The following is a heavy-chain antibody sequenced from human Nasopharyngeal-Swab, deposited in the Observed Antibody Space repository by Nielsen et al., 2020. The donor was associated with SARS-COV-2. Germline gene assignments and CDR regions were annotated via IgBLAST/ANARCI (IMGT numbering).Heavy chain of an antibody. V-gene: IGHV3-7*01. Sequence: GGSLRLSRAASGFTFSAFWMSWVRQAPGRGLEWVANIKEDGNEQYYADSVKGRFTISRDNGKNSLFLEMNSLRAEDTAIYYCFIGHYMDSWGKGTAVIVSS. CDR3: FIGHYMDS. CDR1: GFTFSAFW. J-gene: IGHJ6*03. CDR2: IKEDGNEQ.